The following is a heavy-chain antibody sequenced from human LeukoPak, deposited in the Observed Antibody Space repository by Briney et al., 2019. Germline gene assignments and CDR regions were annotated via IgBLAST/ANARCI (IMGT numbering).Heavy chain of an antibody. V-gene: IGHV1-46*01. CDR2: INPSGGST. J-gene: IGHJ3*01. CDR1: AYTLTNYY. CDR3: AREGSSGQLL. Sequence: ASVKVSCTASAYTLTNYYLHWVRQAPGQGLEWMGIINPSGGSTSYAQKFQGRVTMTRDTSTSTVYMELSSLRSEDTAVYYCAREGSSGQLLWGQGSMVTVSS. D-gene: IGHD3-22*01.